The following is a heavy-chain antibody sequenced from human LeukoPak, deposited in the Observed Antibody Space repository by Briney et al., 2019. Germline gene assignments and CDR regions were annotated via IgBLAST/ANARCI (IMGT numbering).Heavy chain of an antibody. CDR1: GFTFSSYA. CDR3: ARDTTRWEYQLLLDY. J-gene: IGHJ4*02. CDR2: ISYDGSNK. D-gene: IGHD2-2*01. V-gene: IGHV3-30-3*01. Sequence: GRSLRLSCAASGFTFSSYAMHWVRQAPGKGLEWVAVISYDGSNKYYADSVKGRFTISRDNSKNTLYLQMNSLRAEDTAVYYCARDTTRWEYQLLLDYRGQGTLVTVSS.